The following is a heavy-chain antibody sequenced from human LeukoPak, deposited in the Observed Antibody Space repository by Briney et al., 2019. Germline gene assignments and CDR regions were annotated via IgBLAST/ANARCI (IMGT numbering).Heavy chain of an antibody. J-gene: IGHJ4*02. CDR1: GFTFSSYG. D-gene: IGHD4-17*01. CDR3: AKDLTTVTTQGDY. Sequence: GGSLRLSCAASGFTFSSYGMHWVRQAPGKELEWVAFIRYDGSDKYYPDSVKGRFTISRDNSKNMLYLQMNSLRAEDTALYYCAKDLTTVTTQGDYWGQGTLVTVSS. V-gene: IGHV3-30*02. CDR2: IRYDGSDK.